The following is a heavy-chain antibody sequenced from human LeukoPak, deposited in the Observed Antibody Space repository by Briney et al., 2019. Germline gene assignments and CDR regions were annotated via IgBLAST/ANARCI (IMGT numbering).Heavy chain of an antibody. CDR1: GGSISSGGYY. CDR2: IYYSGNT. V-gene: IGHV4-31*03. J-gene: IGHJ1*01. D-gene: IGHD4-11*01. CDR3: ARGGRISNYPT. Sequence: SETLSLTSTVSGGSISSGGYYWSCIRQHPGKGLEWIGCIYYSGNTYYNPSLKSRVFISVDTSKNQFSLMLTSVTAADTAVYYCARGGRISNYPTWGQGTLVTVSS.